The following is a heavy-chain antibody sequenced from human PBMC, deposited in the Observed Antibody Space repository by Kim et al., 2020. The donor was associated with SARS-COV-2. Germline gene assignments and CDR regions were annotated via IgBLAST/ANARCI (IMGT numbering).Heavy chain of an antibody. Sequence: ASVKVSCKASGYTFTSYYMHWVRQAPGQGLEWMGIINPSGGSTSYAQKFQGRVTMTRDTSTSTVYMELSSLRSEDTAVYYCARDIVDTAMVKGDAFDIWGQGTMVTVSP. V-gene: IGHV1-46*01. D-gene: IGHD5-18*01. CDR2: INPSGGST. CDR1: GYTFTSYY. CDR3: ARDIVDTAMVKGDAFDI. J-gene: IGHJ3*02.